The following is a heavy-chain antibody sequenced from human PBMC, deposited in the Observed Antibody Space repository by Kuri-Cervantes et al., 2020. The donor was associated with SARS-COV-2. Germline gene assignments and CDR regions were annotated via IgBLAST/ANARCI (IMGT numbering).Heavy chain of an antibody. J-gene: IGHJ4*02. CDR1: GGTFSSYD. CDR2: ISPMFGAA. D-gene: IGHD1-1*01. V-gene: IGHV1-69*13. CDR3: ARVPPGVLSDY. Sequence: SVKVSCKASGGTFSSYDISWVRQAPGQGVEWMGGISPMFGAAKYGQKFQGRVTIIADESTSTAYMELSSLRSEDTAVYYCARVPPGVLSDYWGQGTLVTCAS.